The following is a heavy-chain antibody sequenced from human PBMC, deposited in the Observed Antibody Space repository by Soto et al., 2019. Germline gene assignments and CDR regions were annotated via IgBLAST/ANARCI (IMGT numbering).Heavy chain of an antibody. V-gene: IGHV4-34*01. J-gene: IGHJ6*02. Sequence: PSETLSLTCAVYGGSFSGYYWIRIRQPPGKGLEWIGEINHSGSTNYNPSLKSRVTISVDTSKNQFSLKLSSVTAADTAVYYCARATGGIKYYDFWSGSPAYYYYGMDVWGQGTTVTVSS. CDR2: INHSGST. CDR1: GGSFSGYY. CDR3: ARATGGIKYYDFWSGSPAYYYYGMDV. D-gene: IGHD3-3*01.